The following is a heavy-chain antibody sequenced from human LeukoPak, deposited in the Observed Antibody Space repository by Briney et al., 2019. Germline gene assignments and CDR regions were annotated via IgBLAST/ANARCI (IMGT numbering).Heavy chain of an antibody. D-gene: IGHD1-26*01. CDR3: AKDVKVGSHWGYYMDV. CDR1: GFTFDDYA. CDR2: ISWDDDTT. J-gene: IGHJ6*03. V-gene: IGHV3-43D*04. Sequence: PGGSLRLSCAASGFTFDDYAMHWVRQAPGKGREWVSYISWDDDTTYYADSVKGRFTISRDNSKNSLYLQMNSLAAEHTALYCCAKDVKVGSHWGYYMDVWGKGTTVTVSS.